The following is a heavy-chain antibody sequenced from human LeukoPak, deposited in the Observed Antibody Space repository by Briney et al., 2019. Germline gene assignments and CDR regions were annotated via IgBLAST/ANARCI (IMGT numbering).Heavy chain of an antibody. V-gene: IGHV3-13*01. Sequence: GGSLRLSCAASGFTFSSYDMHWVRQATGKGLEWVSAIGTAGDTYYPGSVKGRFTISRENAKNSLYLQMNSLRAGDTAVYYCARGAGYSGYDYSYWMDVWGKGTTVTISS. CDR3: ARGAGYSGYDYSYWMDV. CDR2: IGTAGDT. D-gene: IGHD5-12*01. CDR1: GFTFSSYD. J-gene: IGHJ6*04.